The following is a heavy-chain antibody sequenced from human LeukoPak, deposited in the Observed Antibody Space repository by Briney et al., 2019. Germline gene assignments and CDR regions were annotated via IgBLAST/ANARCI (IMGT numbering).Heavy chain of an antibody. D-gene: IGHD6-19*01. CDR1: GGSISSSY. J-gene: IGHJ1*01. CDR3: ARGYSGWYGVGHFQH. CDR2: IYYSGST. Sequence: PSETLSLTCTVSGGSISSSYWSWIRQPPGKGLEWIGYIYYSGSTNYNPSLKSRVTISVDTSKNQFSLKLSSVTAADTAVYYCARGYSGWYGVGHFQHWGQGTLVTVSS. V-gene: IGHV4-59*01.